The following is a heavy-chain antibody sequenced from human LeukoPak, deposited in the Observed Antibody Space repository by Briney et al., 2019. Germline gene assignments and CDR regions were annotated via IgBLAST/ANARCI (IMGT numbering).Heavy chain of an antibody. CDR1: GFTFSSYA. D-gene: IGHD5-24*01. V-gene: IGHV3-64*01. CDR2: ISSKGGST. Sequence: AGGSLRLSCAASGFTFSSYAMHWVRQAPGNGLEYVSAISSKGGSTYYANSVKGRFTISIDNSKNTLYLQMGSLRAEDIAVYYCAREFLDTWAWGDGFNFGYWGQGTLVTVSS. J-gene: IGHJ4*02. CDR3: AREFLDTWAWGDGFNFGY.